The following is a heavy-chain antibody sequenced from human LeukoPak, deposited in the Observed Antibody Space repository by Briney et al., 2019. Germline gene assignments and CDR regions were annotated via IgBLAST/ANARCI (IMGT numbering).Heavy chain of an antibody. Sequence: PGGSLRLSCATSGFTFSTYWMHWVRQTPGKELEWVARINSDGRTTVYADSVRGRFAISRDNAKNTLYLQMNSLRAEDTAVYYCAREYYDFWSGYLYYYYYGMDVWGQGTTVTVSS. D-gene: IGHD3-3*01. CDR3: AREYYDFWSGYLYYYYYGMDV. V-gene: IGHV3-74*01. CDR1: GFTFSTYW. J-gene: IGHJ6*02. CDR2: INSDGRTT.